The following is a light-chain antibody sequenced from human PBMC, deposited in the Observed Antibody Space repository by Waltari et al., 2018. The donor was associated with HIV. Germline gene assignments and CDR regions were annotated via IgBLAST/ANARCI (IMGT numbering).Light chain of an antibody. J-gene: IGLJ2*01. CDR3: ATWDDSLSGVV. CDR1: SSHIGTSY. Sequence: QSVLTQPPSASATPGQRVTISCSGSSSHIGTSYVYWYQQLPGATPKVLIFRNNRRPSGVPDRFSGSKSGTSASLAISGLRSEDEADYYCATWDDSLSGVVFGGGTKLTVL. CDR2: RNN. V-gene: IGLV1-47*01.